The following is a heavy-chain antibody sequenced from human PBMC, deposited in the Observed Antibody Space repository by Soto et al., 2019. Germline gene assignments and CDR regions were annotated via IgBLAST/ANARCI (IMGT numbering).Heavy chain of an antibody. CDR2: IYYSGST. CDR3: AAKGYGAPTTYYYGMDV. D-gene: IGHD4-17*01. CDR1: GGSISSGGYY. Sequence: SETLSLTCTVSGGSISSGGYYWSWIRQHPGKGLEWIGYIYYSGSTYYNPSLKSRVTISVDTSKNQFSLKLSSVTAADTAVYYCAAKGYGAPTTYYYGMDVWGQGTTVTVSS. V-gene: IGHV4-31*03. J-gene: IGHJ6*02.